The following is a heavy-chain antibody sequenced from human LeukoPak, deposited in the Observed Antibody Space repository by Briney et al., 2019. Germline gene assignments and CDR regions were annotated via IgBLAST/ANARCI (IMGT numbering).Heavy chain of an antibody. CDR3: ARDAYYGSGSYYRPRYYYYYYYMDV. D-gene: IGHD3-10*01. CDR2: INPSGGST. V-gene: IGHV1-46*01. Sequence: GASVKVSCKASGYTFTSYYMHWVRQAPGQGLEWMGIINPSGGSTSYAQKFQGRVTMTRDTSTSTVYMELSSLRSEDTAVYYCARDAYYGSGSYYRPRYYYYYYYMDVWGKGTTVTISS. CDR1: GYTFTSYY. J-gene: IGHJ6*03.